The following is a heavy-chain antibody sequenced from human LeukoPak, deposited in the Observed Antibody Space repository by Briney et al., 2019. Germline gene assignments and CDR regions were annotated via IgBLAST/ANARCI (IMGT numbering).Heavy chain of an antibody. CDR3: TRYNNDHFDY. Sequence: GGSLRLSCAGSGFTFGGYGMHWFRRTPGKGLEWVAVIAYDGNRAFYADSVKGRFTISRDNSKNTMSVQMDDLRAEDTAVYYCTRYNNDHFDYWGQGTLVTVSS. CDR1: GFTFGGYG. D-gene: IGHD1-14*01. J-gene: IGHJ4*02. CDR2: IAYDGNRA. V-gene: IGHV3-33*01.